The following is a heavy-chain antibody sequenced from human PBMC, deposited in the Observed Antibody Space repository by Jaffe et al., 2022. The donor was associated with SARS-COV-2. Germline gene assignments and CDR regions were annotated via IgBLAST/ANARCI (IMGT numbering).Heavy chain of an antibody. CDR1: GGTFSSYA. CDR3: ARSDPAPIPDYGGNTNYYYGMDV. D-gene: IGHD4-17*01. V-gene: IGHV1-69*01. Sequence: QVQLVQSGAEVKKPGSSVKVSCKASGGTFSSYAISWVRQAPGQGLEWMGGIIPIFGTANYAQKFQGRVTITADESTSTAYMELSSLRSEDTAVYYCARSDPAPIPDYGGNTNYYYGMDVWGQGTTVTVSS. CDR2: IIPIFGTA. J-gene: IGHJ6*02.